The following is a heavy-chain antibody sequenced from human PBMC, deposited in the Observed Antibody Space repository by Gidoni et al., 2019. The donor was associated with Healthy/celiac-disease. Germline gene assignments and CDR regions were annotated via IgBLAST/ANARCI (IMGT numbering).Heavy chain of an antibody. D-gene: IGHD2-21*02. CDR3: ARYWPYCGGDCYFDY. CDR1: GFTFSRYS. CDR2: ISSSSSTI. V-gene: IGHV3-48*01. J-gene: IGHJ4*02. Sequence: EVQLVESGGGLVQPGGSLRLSCAASGFTFSRYSMNCVRQAPGKGLEWVSYISSSSSTIYYADSVKGRFTISRDNAKNSLYLQMNSLRAEDTAVYYCARYWPYCGGDCYFDYWGQGTLVTVSS.